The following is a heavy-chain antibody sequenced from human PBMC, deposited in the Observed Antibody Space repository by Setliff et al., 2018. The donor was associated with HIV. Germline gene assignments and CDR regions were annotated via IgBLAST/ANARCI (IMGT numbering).Heavy chain of an antibody. Sequence: ASVKVSCKASGYTFTGYYMHWVRQAPGQGLEWMGWINPNSGGTTDAQKFQGRVTMTRDTSISTAYMEVSRLRSDDTAVYYCARGHCSSAGGYEYSYYGMDVWGQGTTVTVSS. CDR1: GYTFTGYY. D-gene: IGHD2-2*01. J-gene: IGHJ6*02. CDR2: INPNSGGT. V-gene: IGHV1-2*02. CDR3: ARGHCSSAGGYEYSYYGMDV.